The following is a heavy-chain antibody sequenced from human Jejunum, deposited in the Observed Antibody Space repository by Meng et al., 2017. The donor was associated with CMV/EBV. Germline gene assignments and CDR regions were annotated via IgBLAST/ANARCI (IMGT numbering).Heavy chain of an antibody. CDR2: INTNTGNP. V-gene: IGHV7-4-1*02. Sequence: TNYAMNGVRQAPGQGLEWMGWINTNTGNPTYAQGFTGRYVFSLDTSVSTAYLQISSLKAEDTAVYYCARDRRYCSDTSCYRDFFFDYWGQGTLVTVSS. J-gene: IGHJ4*02. CDR3: ARDRRYCSDTSCYRDFFFDY. CDR1: TNYA. D-gene: IGHD2-2*01.